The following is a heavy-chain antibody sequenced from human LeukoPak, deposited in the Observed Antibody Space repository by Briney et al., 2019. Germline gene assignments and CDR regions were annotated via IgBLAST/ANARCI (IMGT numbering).Heavy chain of an antibody. CDR2: IKSKTDGGTT. CDR3: TTDRAVLGRYFDWLYPGNPLGY. CDR1: GFTFSNAW. V-gene: IGHV3-15*01. Sequence: PGGSLRLSCAASGFTFSNAWMSWVRQAPGKGLEWVGRIKSKTDGGTTDYAAPVKGRFTISRDDSKNTLYLQMNSLKTEDTAVYYCTTDRAVLGRYFDWLYPGNPLGYWGQGTLVTVSS. D-gene: IGHD3-9*01. J-gene: IGHJ4*02.